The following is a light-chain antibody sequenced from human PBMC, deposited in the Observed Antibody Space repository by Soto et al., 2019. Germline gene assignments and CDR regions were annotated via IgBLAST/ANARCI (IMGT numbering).Light chain of an antibody. J-gene: IGKJ5*01. CDR2: DAS. V-gene: IGKV3-11*01. CDR3: QQRSNWPT. Sequence: EIVMTQSPATLSVSPWERATLSCRASQSISFYLTWYQHKPGQAPRLLIYDASNRATGIPARFSGSGYGTDFTLTISSLEPEDFAVYYCQQRSNWPTFGQGTRLEIK. CDR1: QSISFY.